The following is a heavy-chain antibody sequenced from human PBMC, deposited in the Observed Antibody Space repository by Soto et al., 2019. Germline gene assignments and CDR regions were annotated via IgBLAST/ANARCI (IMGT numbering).Heavy chain of an antibody. CDR3: ARGVLLAEAGTLVVAWFDP. CDR2: IIPIFGTA. Sequence: QVQLVQSGAEVKKPGSSVKVSCKASGGTFSSYAISWVRQAPGQGLEWMGGIIPIFGTANYAQKFQGRVTITADESTSTASMELSSLRSEDTAVYYCARGVLLAEAGTLVVAWFDPWGQGTLVTVSS. J-gene: IGHJ5*02. D-gene: IGHD6-13*01. CDR1: GGTFSSYA. V-gene: IGHV1-69*01.